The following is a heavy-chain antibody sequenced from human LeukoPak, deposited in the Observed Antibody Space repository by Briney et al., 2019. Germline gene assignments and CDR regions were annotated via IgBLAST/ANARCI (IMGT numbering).Heavy chain of an antibody. V-gene: IGHV1-69*13. CDR3: ATWSSSWPYYFDY. J-gene: IGHJ4*02. CDR1: GGTFSSYA. D-gene: IGHD6-13*01. Sequence: ASVKVSCKASGGTFSSYAISWVRQAPGQGLEWMGGIIPIFGTANYAQKFQGSVTITADESTSTAYMELSSLRSEDTAVYYCATWSSSWPYYFDYWGQGTLVTVSS. CDR2: IIPIFGTA.